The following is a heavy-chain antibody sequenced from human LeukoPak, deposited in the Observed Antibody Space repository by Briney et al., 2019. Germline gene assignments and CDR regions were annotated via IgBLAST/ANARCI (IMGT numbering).Heavy chain of an antibody. CDR1: GFTFSSYE. J-gene: IGHJ4*02. CDR2: ISSSGSTI. V-gene: IGHV3-48*03. CDR3: ARESIYDILTGLDY. D-gene: IGHD3-9*01. Sequence: PGGSLRLSCAASGFTFSSYEMNWVRQAPGKGLEWVSYISSSGSTIYYADSVKGRFTISRDNAKNSLYLQMNSLRAEDTAVYYCARESIYDILTGLDYWGQGTLATVSS.